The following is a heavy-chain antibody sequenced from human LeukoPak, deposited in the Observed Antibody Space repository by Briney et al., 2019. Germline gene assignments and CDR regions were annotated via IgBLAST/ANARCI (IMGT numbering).Heavy chain of an antibody. D-gene: IGHD1-26*01. V-gene: IGHV4-59*08. Sequence: PSETLSLTCTVSGGSISSYYWSWIRQPPGKGLGWIGYIYYSGSTNYNPSLKSRVTISVDTSKNQFSLKLSSVTAADTAVYYCARKSGSYEYYFDYWGQGTLVTVSS. CDR2: IYYSGST. J-gene: IGHJ4*02. CDR3: ARKSGSYEYYFDY. CDR1: GGSISSYY.